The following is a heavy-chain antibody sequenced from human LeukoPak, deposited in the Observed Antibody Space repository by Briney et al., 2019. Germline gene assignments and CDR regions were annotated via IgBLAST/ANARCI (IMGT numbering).Heavy chain of an antibody. CDR2: MNTNSSNR. V-gene: IGHV1-8*01. Sequence: ASVKVSCKASGYTCTSYDINWVGQATGQGGEGMGWMNTNSSNRGYEQKLQGRVSINRNTSISTAYIELSSLRSEDTAVYYCARSYYDSSGSLFFDYWGQGTLVTVSS. J-gene: IGHJ4*02. D-gene: IGHD3-22*01. CDR3: ARSYYDSSGSLFFDY. CDR1: GYTCTSYD.